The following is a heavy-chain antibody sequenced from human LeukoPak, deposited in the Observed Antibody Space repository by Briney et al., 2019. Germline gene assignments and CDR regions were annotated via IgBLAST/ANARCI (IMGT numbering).Heavy chain of an antibody. J-gene: IGHJ4*02. D-gene: IGHD1-7*01. CDR1: GGSISSGGYY. CDR3: ARAGITGTTLDY. CDR2: IYYSGST. Sequence: SETLSLTCTVSGGSISSGGYYWSWIRQHPGKGLEWIGYIYYSGSTNYNPSLKSRVTISVDTSKNQFSLKLSSVTAADTAVYYCARAGITGTTLDYWGQGTLVTVSS. V-gene: IGHV4-61*08.